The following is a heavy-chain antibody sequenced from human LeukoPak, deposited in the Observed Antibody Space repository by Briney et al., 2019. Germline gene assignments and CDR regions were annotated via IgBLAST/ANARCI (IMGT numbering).Heavy chain of an antibody. J-gene: IGHJ6*02. Sequence: ASVKVSCKVSGYTLPELSMHWVRQAPGKGLEWVGGFDPEDGETIYAQKFQGRVTMTEDTSTDTAYMELSSLRSEDTAVYYCATEYCSGGSCYGMDVWGQGTTVTVSS. CDR2: FDPEDGET. CDR3: ATEYCSGGSCYGMDV. V-gene: IGHV1-24*01. CDR1: GYTLPELS. D-gene: IGHD2-15*01.